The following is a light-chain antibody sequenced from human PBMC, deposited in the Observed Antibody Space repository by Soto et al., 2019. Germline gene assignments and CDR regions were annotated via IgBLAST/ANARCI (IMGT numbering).Light chain of an antibody. CDR1: QSVSSNK. V-gene: IGKV3-20*01. CDR2: GAS. Sequence: EIVLTQSPGTVSLSPGERTTLSCRASQSVSSNKLAWYQQKPGQAPRLLIYGASGRATGIPDRFSGSGSGTDFTLIISRLEPEDFAVYYCQVFDGSLWTFGQGTKVEIK. CDR3: QVFDGSLWT. J-gene: IGKJ1*01.